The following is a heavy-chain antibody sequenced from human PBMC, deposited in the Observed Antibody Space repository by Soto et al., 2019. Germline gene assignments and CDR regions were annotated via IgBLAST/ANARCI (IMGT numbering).Heavy chain of an antibody. CDR1: GYSFTSYW. CDR2: IYPGDSDT. J-gene: IGHJ3*02. CDR3: ARLSEQWLVLSAFDI. D-gene: IGHD6-19*01. Sequence: PGESPKISCKGSGYSFTSYWIGWVRQMPGKGLEWMGIIYPGDSDTRYSPSFQGQVTISADKSISTAYLQWSSLKASDTAMYYCARLSEQWLVLSAFDIWGQGTMVTVSS. V-gene: IGHV5-51*01.